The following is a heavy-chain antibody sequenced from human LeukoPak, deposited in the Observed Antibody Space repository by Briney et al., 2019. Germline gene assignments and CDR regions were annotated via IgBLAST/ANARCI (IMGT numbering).Heavy chain of an antibody. D-gene: IGHD6-6*01. CDR2: ICPGDSDT. CDR3: ARLPRTSSASAYFDY. Sequence: GASVKVSCKGAGYSFTSHWIGWVRQMPGKGLEWMGIICPGDSDTRYSPSFQGQVTISVDKSISTAYLQWSSLKASDTAMYYCARLPRTSSASAYFDYWGQGTLVTVSS. CDR1: GYSFTSHW. J-gene: IGHJ4*02. V-gene: IGHV5-51*01.